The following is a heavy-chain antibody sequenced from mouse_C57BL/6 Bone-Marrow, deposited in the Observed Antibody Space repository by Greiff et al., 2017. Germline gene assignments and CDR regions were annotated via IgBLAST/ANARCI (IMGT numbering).Heavy chain of an antibody. V-gene: IGHV2-2*01. CDR1: GFSLTSYG. J-gene: IGHJ4*01. CDR3: AKYYDGTLDY. D-gene: IGHD1-1*01. Sequence: QVQLQQSGPGLVQPSQSLSITCTVSGFSLTSYGVHWVRQSPGKGLEWLGVIWSGGSTDYKAAFISRLSISKDNSKSQVFFKMNSRQTDDTAIYYCAKYYDGTLDYWGQGTSVTVSS. CDR2: IWSGGST.